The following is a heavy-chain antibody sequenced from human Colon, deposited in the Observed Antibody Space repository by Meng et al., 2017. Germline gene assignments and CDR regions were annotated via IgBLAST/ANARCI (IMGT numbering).Heavy chain of an antibody. J-gene: IGHJ1*01. CDR3: ARIKDKPGTFLKYFQN. D-gene: IGHD2/OR15-2a*01. CDR1: RYSSSSGYY. V-gene: IGHV4-38-2*02. Sequence: SDTLSLTCTVLRYSSSSGYYWGWIRQPPGKGLEWIGSIHHSGTTYYDASLKSRVTMSVDTSKNQFSLKLSSVAAANTAIYCGARIKDKPGTFLKYFQNWGQGTVVTVSS. CDR2: IHHSGTT.